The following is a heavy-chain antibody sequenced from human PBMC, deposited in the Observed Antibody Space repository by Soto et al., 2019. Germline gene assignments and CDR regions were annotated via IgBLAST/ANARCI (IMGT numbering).Heavy chain of an antibody. CDR3: GRAQGSSTSLEIYYYYYYGMDV. J-gene: IGHJ6*02. V-gene: IGHV1-69*01. CDR2: IIPISDTT. D-gene: IGHD2-2*01. CDR1: GGTFSSYA. Sequence: QVQLVQSGAEVKKPGSSVKVSCKASGGTFSSYAISWVRQAPGQGLEWMGGIIPISDTTNYAQKFQGRVTITADESTSTAYMELSSLRSEDTAVYYCGRAQGSSTSLEIYYYYYYGMDVWGQGTKVTVSS.